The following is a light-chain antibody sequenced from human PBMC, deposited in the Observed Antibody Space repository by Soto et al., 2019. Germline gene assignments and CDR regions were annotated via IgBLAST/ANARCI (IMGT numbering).Light chain of an antibody. CDR1: SSGVGGNNY. CDR2: EVS. V-gene: IGLV2-14*01. CDR3: CSYTTSSTFV. Sequence: QSAMTQPASVSGSPGQSITISCTGTSSGVGGNNYVSWYQQHPGKAPQIMIYEVSNRPSGVSNRFSGSKSGNTASLTISGLQPEDEADYYCCSYTTSSTFVFGAGTKLTVL. J-gene: IGLJ1*01.